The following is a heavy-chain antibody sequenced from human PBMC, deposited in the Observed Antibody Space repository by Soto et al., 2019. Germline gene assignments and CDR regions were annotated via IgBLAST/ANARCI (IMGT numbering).Heavy chain of an antibody. D-gene: IGHD3-22*01. Sequence: EVQLVESGGGLVKPGGSLRLSCAASVFTFSRYSMNWVRQAPGKGLEWVSSISRSSSYIYYADSVKGRFTISRDNAKNALYRQMNSLRAEDTAVYYCAREEDYYDSSCLDYWGQGTLVTVSA. CDR2: ISRSSSYI. J-gene: IGHJ4*02. CDR3: AREEDYYDSSCLDY. V-gene: IGHV3-21*01. CDR1: VFTFSRYS.